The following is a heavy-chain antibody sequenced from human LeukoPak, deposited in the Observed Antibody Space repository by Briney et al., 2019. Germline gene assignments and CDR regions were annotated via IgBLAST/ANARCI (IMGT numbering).Heavy chain of an antibody. D-gene: IGHD1-26*01. V-gene: IGHV4-61*01. Sequence: SETLSLTCTVSGGFVSSGTYCWSWIRRPPGKGLEWIGYICSSGSTNYNSSLKSRVTISLGTSENHFSLKVNSVTAADTAVYYCARGHSGRRSFWFDPWGQGTLVTVSS. CDR2: ICSSGST. J-gene: IGHJ5*02. CDR1: GGFVSSGTYC. CDR3: ARGHSGRRSFWFDP.